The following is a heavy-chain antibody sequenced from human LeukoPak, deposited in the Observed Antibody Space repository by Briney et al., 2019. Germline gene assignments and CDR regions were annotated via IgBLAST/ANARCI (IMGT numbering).Heavy chain of an antibody. CDR3: ARGGRYSGSYYDYYYYYMDV. J-gene: IGHJ6*03. V-gene: IGHV1-46*01. D-gene: IGHD1-26*01. Sequence: ASVTVSCKASGYTFTSYYMHWVRQAPGQGLEWMGIINPSGGSTSYARKFQGRVTMTRDMSTSTDYMELSRLRSDDTAVYYCARGGRYSGSYYDYYYYYMDVWGKGTTVTVSS. CDR1: GYTFTSYY. CDR2: INPSGGST.